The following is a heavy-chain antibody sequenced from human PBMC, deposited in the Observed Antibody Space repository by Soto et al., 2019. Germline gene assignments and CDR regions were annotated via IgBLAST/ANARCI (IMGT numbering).Heavy chain of an antibody. Sequence: QLQLQESGPGLVKPSETLSLTCTVSGGSISSAIYSWGWIRQPPGKGLEWIGSLYYGGNTYYNPSLKSRVAISVDTSKIQFSLKLTSVTAADTAVYYCARHGGSGLYLPSDYWGQGTLVTVSS. CDR3: ARHGGSGLYLPSDY. J-gene: IGHJ4*02. CDR1: GGSISSAIYS. V-gene: IGHV4-39*01. D-gene: IGHD6-19*01. CDR2: LYYGGNT.